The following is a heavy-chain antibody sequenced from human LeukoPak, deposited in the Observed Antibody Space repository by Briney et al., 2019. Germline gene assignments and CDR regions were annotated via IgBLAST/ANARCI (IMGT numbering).Heavy chain of an antibody. CDR3: ARDCSGGSCSYGMDV. CDR2: IKQDGSEK. CDR1: GFTFSSYW. V-gene: IGHV3-7*01. J-gene: IGHJ6*02. D-gene: IGHD2-15*01. Sequence: GGSLRLSCAASGFTFSSYWMSWVRQAPGKGLEWVANIKQDGSEKYYVDSVKGRFTISRDNAKNSLYLQMNSLRAEDTAVYYCARDCSGGSCSYGMDVWGQGTLVTVSS.